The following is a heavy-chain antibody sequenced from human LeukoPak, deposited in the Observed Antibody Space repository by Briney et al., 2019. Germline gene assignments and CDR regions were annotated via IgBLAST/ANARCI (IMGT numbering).Heavy chain of an antibody. CDR3: ATIRRGSIYGYFDF. V-gene: IGHV4-59*11. D-gene: IGHD5-18*01. CDR1: GASLSTHY. Sequence: SGTLSLTCTVSGASLSTHYWSWLRQPPRKGLEWIGYLLDSWRTKDNPSLQSRVTLSADTSKNQFSLRLTSVTAADTAVYYCATIRRGSIYGYFDFWGQGILVTVSS. CDR2: LLDSWRT. J-gene: IGHJ4*02.